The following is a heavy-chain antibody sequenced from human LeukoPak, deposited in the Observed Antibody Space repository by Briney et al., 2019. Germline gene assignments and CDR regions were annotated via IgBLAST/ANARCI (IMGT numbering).Heavy chain of an antibody. J-gene: IGHJ5*02. CDR1: GDSINSHY. D-gene: IGHD3-22*01. CDR3: ARGGKGDTMIVVAWYNWFDP. V-gene: IGHV4-59*11. CDR2: IYYSGTT. Sequence: PSETLSLTCTVSGDSINSHYWSWIRQPPGKGLEWIGYIYYSGTTNYNPSLKSRVSISVDTSKNQFSLKLSSVTAADTAVYYCARGGKGDTMIVVAWYNWFDPWGQGTLVTVSS.